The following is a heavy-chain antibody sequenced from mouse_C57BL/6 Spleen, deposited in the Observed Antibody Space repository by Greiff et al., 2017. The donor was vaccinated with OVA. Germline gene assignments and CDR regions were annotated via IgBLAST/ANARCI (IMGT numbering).Heavy chain of an antibody. V-gene: IGHV1-4*01. Sequence: VNVVESGAELARPGASVKMSCKASGYTFTSYTMHWVKQRPGQGLEWIGYINPSSGYTKYNQKFKDKATLTADKSSSTAYMQLSSLTSEDSAVYYCARLGRTVGYFDVWGTGTTVTVSS. CDR1: GYTFTSYT. J-gene: IGHJ1*03. CDR2: INPSSGYT. D-gene: IGHD1-1*01. CDR3: ARLGRTVGYFDV.